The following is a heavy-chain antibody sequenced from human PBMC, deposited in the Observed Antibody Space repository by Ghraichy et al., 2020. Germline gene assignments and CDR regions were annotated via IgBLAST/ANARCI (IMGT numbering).Heavy chain of an antibody. CDR2: ISKNSDYI. V-gene: IGHV3-21*06. D-gene: IGHD3-16*01. J-gene: IGHJ3*01. CDR1: GFIFNRYS. CDR3: ARDLSYGAPGGFDV. Sequence: GSLRLSCEASGFIFNRYSFNWVRQAPGKGLEWISTISKNSDYIYYAESVEGRFTISRDNAKNALYLQLSSLRGDDTAIYYCARDLSYGAPGGFDVWDQGTMVTVSS.